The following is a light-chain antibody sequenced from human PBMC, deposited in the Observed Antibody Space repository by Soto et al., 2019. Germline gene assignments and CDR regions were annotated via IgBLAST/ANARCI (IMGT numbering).Light chain of an antibody. V-gene: IGLV2-23*01. CDR2: EGS. CDR3: CSYAGISTI. J-gene: IGLJ2*01. CDR1: SSDVGSYNL. Sequence: QSALTQPASVSGSPGQSITISCTGTSSDVGSYNLVSWYQQHPGKAPKLMIYEGSKRPSGVSNRFSGSKSDNTASLTISGLQAEDEADYYCCSYAGISTIFGGGTKVTVL.